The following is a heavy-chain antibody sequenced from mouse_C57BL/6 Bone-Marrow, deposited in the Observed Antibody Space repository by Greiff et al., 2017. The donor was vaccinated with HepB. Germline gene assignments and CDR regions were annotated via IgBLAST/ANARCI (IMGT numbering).Heavy chain of an antibody. Sequence: VQLQQSGPELVKPGASVKMSCKASGYTFTDYNMHWVKQSHGKSLEWIGYINPNNGGTSYNQKFKGKATLTVNKSSSTAYMELRSLTSEDSAVYDCERSLHYYGSSYRYFDVWGTGTTVTVSS. CDR2: INPNNGGT. CDR3: ERSLHYYGSSYRYFDV. J-gene: IGHJ1*03. CDR1: GYTFTDYN. D-gene: IGHD1-1*01. V-gene: IGHV1-22*01.